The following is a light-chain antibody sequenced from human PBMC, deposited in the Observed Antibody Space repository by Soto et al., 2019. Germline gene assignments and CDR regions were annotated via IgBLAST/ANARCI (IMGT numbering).Light chain of an antibody. CDR2: DAS. CDR1: QSVSNK. CDR3: QQYNNWPPVYT. V-gene: IGKV3D-15*01. Sequence: DIVMTQSPATLPVSPGERVTLSCRASQSVSNKLAWYQQKPGQAPRLLIYDASTRATGIPARFSGRGSGTEFPLTISSLQSEDFAVYSCQQYNNWPPVYTFGQGPKLEIK. J-gene: IGKJ2*01.